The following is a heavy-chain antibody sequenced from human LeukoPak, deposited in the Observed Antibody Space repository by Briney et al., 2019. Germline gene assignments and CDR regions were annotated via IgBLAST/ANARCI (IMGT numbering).Heavy chain of an antibody. CDR3: ARVVPEDIVVVPAAMGWFDP. D-gene: IGHD2-2*01. J-gene: IGHJ5*02. Sequence: SETLSLTCAVSGYSISSGYYWGWIRQPPGKGLEWTGSIYHSGSTYYNPSLKSRVTISVDTSKNQFSLKLSSVTAADTAVYYCARVVPEDIVVVPAAMGWFDPWGQGTLVTVSS. CDR2: IYHSGST. CDR1: GYSISSGYY. V-gene: IGHV4-38-2*01.